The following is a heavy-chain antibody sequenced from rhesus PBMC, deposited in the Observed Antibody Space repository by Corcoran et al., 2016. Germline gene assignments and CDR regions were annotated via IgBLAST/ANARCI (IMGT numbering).Heavy chain of an antibody. CDR1: GFTFSDYY. Sequence: EVRLVVSGGGLVQPGGSLRLSCAASGFTFSDYYMTWVRQAPWKGPEWVGLIRKKANRGTAEYAASVKGRFTISRDDSKSIASLQMNSLKTEDTAVYYCARARGSWSLDYWGQGVLVTVSS. D-gene: IGHD6-25*01. V-gene: IGHV3-116*02. J-gene: IGHJ4*01. CDR2: IRKKANRGTA. CDR3: ARARGSWSLDY.